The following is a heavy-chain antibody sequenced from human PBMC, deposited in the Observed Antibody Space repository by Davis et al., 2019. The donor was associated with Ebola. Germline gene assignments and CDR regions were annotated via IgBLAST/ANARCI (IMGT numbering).Heavy chain of an antibody. J-gene: IGHJ4*02. D-gene: IGHD3-3*01. CDR3: ARGLILEWSYLDY. CDR1: GYTFTSYA. V-gene: IGHV1-3*01. Sequence: AASVKVSCKASGYTFTSYAMHWVRQAPGQRLEWMGWINAGNGNTKYSQKFQGRVTITRDTSASTAYMELSSLRSEDTAVYYCARGLILEWSYLDYWGQGTLVTVSS. CDR2: INAGNGNT.